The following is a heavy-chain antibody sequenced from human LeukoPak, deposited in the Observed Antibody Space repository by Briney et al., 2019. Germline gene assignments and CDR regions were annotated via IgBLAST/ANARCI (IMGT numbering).Heavy chain of an antibody. CDR2: MWYGGSNK. CDR1: GFTFNSYG. V-gene: IGHV3-33*01. CDR3: ARGLPPVMKYYFDY. Sequence: PGGSLRLSCAASGFTFNSYGMHWVRQAPGKGLEWVAVMWYGGSNKYYADSAKGRFTISRDDSKNTLYLQMNSLRAEDTAMYYCARGLPPVMKYYFDYWGQGTLVTVSS. J-gene: IGHJ4*02. D-gene: IGHD4-11*01.